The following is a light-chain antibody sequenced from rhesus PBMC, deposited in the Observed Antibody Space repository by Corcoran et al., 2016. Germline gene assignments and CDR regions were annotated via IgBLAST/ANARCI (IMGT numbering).Light chain of an antibody. V-gene: IGKV2-104*02. J-gene: IGKJ3*01. CDR3: MQALEFPFT. Sequence: DIVMTQTPLSLPVTPGEPASISCRSSQSLLDSEDGNTSLDWYLQKPGQSPQLLIYEVSNRASGVPDRFRGSGSDTDVTMKISRVEAEDVGVYYCMQALEFPFTFGPGTKRDIK. CDR1: QSLLDSEDGNTS. CDR2: EVS.